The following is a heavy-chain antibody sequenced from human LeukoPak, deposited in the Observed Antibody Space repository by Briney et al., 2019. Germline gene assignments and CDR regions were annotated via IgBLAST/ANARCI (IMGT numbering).Heavy chain of an antibody. D-gene: IGHD3-10*01. CDR1: GFTFSSYS. Sequence: GGSLRLSCAASGFTFSSYSMNWVRQAPGKGLEWVSSISSSSTYIHYADSVKGRFTISRDNAENSLYLQMNSLRAEDTAVYYCARGGSGSYRQDYWGQGTLVTVSS. CDR3: ARGGSGSYRQDY. CDR2: ISSSSTYI. J-gene: IGHJ4*02. V-gene: IGHV3-21*01.